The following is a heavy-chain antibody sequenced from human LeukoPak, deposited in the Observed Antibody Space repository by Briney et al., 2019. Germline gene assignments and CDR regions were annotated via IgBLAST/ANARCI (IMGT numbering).Heavy chain of an antibody. Sequence: SETLSLTCTVSGGPISTYSWTWVRQSPGEGLEWIGSVVTTTTNYSPALRSRVAISVHTSKNQFSLRLESVTTADTAVYYCARDTTVASGMQFWGQGALVTVSS. CDR2: VVTTTT. D-gene: IGHD6-19*01. CDR1: GGPISTYS. J-gene: IGHJ4*02. CDR3: ARDTTVASGMQF. V-gene: IGHV4-4*07.